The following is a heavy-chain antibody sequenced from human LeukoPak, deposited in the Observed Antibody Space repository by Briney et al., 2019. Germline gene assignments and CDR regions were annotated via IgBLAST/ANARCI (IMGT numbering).Heavy chain of an antibody. CDR3: ATTGILWFGESSDY. Sequence: SQTLSLTCGISGDSVSSNSAAWNWIRQSPSRGLEWLRRTDYRSKWYYDYAVSVKSRITINPDTSKNQLSLKLSSVTAADTAVYYCATTGILWFGESSDYWGQGTLVTVSS. CDR2: TDYRSKWYY. CDR1: GDSVSSNSAA. J-gene: IGHJ4*02. D-gene: IGHD3-10*01. V-gene: IGHV6-1*01.